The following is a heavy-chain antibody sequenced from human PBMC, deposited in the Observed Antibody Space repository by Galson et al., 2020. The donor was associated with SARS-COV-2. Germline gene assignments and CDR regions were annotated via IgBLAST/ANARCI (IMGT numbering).Heavy chain of an antibody. CDR3: ARDSQGGNDYKYLLF. D-gene: IGHD4-4*01. V-gene: IGHV1-46*01. CDR2: INPSGGGT. CDR1: GYTFTSYY. Sequence: ASVKVSCKASGYTFTSYYIHWVRQAPGQGLEWMGIINPSGGGTTYAQKFQGSVTMTRDTSTSTVYMELSSLRSEDTAVYYCARDSQGGNDYKYLLFWGQGTLVTVSS. J-gene: IGHJ4*02.